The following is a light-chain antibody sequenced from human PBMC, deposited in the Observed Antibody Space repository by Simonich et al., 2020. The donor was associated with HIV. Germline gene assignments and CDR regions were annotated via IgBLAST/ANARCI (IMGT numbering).Light chain of an antibody. Sequence: DIQLTQSPSFLSASVGDRVTVTCRASQGISSFLAWYQQKPGKAPKLLIYAPSTLQSGVPSRFSGSGSGTEFTLTISSLQPDDFATYYCQQYNSYWTFGQGTKVEIK. CDR3: QQYNSYWT. V-gene: IGKV1-9*01. CDR1: QGISSF. CDR2: APS. J-gene: IGKJ1*01.